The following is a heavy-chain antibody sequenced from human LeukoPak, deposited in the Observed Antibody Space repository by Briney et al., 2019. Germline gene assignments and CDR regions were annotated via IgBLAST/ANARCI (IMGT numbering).Heavy chain of an antibody. V-gene: IGHV3-23*01. Sequence: GGSLRLSCAASGFTFSSYAMSWVRQAPGKGLEWVSGIGGSGGSTYYADSVKGRFTISRDNSKNTLYLQMNSLRAEDTAVYYCAKQIVPAAIRLGYFDYWGQGTLVTVSS. CDR2: IGGSGGST. D-gene: IGHD2-2*01. J-gene: IGHJ4*02. CDR3: AKQIVPAAIRLGYFDY. CDR1: GFTFSSYA.